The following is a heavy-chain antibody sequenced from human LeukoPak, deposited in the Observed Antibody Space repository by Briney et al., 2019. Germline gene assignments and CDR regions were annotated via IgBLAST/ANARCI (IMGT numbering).Heavy chain of an antibody. CDR3: ARVSGSYDYFDY. V-gene: IGHV4-59*02. J-gene: IGHJ4*02. CDR1: GASVSSYY. Sequence: SETLSLTCTVSGASVSSYYWSWIRQPPGKGLEWIGYIYYSGSTNYNPSLKSRVTISVDTSKNQFSLKLSSVTAADTAVYYCARVSGSYDYFDYWGQGTLVTVSS. D-gene: IGHD1-26*01. CDR2: IYYSGST.